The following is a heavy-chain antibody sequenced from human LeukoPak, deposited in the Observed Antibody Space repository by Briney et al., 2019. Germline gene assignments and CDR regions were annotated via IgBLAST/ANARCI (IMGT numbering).Heavy chain of an antibody. J-gene: IGHJ4*02. D-gene: IGHD3-22*01. CDR3: TRPGYYYDSSEDY. CDR1: GFTFSGSA. CDR2: IRSKANSYAT. V-gene: IGHV3-73*01. Sequence: PGGSLRLSCAASGFTFSGSAMHWVRQASGKGLEWVGRIRSKANSYATAYAASVKGRLTISRDDSKNTAYLQMNSLKTEDTAVYYCTRPGYYYDSSEDYWGQGTLVTVSS.